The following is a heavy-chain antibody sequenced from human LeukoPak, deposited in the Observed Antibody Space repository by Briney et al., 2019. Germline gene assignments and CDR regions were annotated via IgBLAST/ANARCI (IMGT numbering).Heavy chain of an antibody. V-gene: IGHV3-30*03. J-gene: IGHJ5*02. CDR1: GFTFSSYG. CDR2: ISYDGSNK. CDR3: ASHPSGSRFDP. Sequence: PGGFLRLSCAASGFTFSSYGMHWVRQAPGKGLEWVAVISYDGSNKYYADSVKGRFTISRDNSKNTLYLQMNSLRAEDTAVYYCASHPSGSRFDPWGQGTLVTVSS.